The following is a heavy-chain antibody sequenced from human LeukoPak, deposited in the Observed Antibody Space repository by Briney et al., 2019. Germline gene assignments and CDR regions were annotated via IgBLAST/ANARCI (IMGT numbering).Heavy chain of an antibody. CDR2: ISSDGSDK. V-gene: IGHV3-30*18. D-gene: IGHD7-27*01. CDR1: GFTFSNYA. J-gene: IGHJ4*02. Sequence: GGSLRLSCAASGFTFSNYAMHWVRQAPGKGLEWVAVISSDGSDKYYTDSVKGRFTISRDNSKNTLHLEMNSLGPEDTALFYCAKDPGSISNYFDYWGRGTLVTVSS. CDR3: AKDPGSISNYFDY.